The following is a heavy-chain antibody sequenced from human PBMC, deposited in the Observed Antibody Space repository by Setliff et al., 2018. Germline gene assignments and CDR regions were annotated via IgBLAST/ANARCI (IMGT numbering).Heavy chain of an antibody. D-gene: IGHD1-26*01. CDR3: AKGGYSGSHYFDY. Sequence: PGGSLRLSCAASGFTFSSYWMHWVRQAPGKGLVWVSRINKDGSTTAYADSVKGRFTISRDNAKNTLYLQMNSLRAEDTAIYYCAKGGYSGSHYFDYWGQGTLVTVS. CDR2: INKDGSTT. CDR1: GFTFSSYW. V-gene: IGHV3-74*03. J-gene: IGHJ4*02.